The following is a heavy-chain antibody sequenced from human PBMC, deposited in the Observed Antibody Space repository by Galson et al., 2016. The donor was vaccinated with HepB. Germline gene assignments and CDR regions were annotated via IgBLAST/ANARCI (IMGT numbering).Heavy chain of an antibody. CDR3: ARGGGKPGISYGLDV. Sequence: SLRLSCAASGFTFSSYWMHWVRQAPGKGLVWVSRINSDGGSKDFADSVTGRFTISGDNAKNTLYLQMNSLRDEDTAVYFCARGGGKPGISYGLDVWGQGTTVTVSS. V-gene: IGHV3-74*01. D-gene: IGHD3-10*01. J-gene: IGHJ6*02. CDR2: INSDGGSK. CDR1: GFTFSSYW.